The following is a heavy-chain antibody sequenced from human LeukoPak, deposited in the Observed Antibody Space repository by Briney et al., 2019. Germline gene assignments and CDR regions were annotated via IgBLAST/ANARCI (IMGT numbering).Heavy chain of an antibody. V-gene: IGHV1-18*01. D-gene: IGHD2-2*01. J-gene: IGHJ3*02. CDR1: GYTFTSYG. CDR3: ARVPHIVVVPAAKEDAFDI. CDR2: ISAYNGNA. Sequence: GASVKVSCKASGYTFTSYGISWVRQAPGQGLEWMGWISAYNGNANYAQKLQGRVTMTTDTSTSTAYMELRSLRSDDTAVYYCARVPHIVVVPAAKEDAFDIWGQGTMVTVSS.